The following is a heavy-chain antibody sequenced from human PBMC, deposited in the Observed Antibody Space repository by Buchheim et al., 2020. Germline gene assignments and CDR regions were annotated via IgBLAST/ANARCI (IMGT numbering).Heavy chain of an antibody. D-gene: IGHD3-22*01. CDR2: IYYSGST. J-gene: IGHJ4*02. V-gene: IGHV4-39*01. CDR1: VGSISSSSYY. Sequence: QLQLQESGPGLVKPSETLSLTCTVSVGSISSSSYYWGWIRQPPGKGLEWIGSIYYSGSTYYTPSLKIRITISVDTSKNQFSLKLSSVTAADTAVYYCARRRYYDRYYFDYWGQGTL. CDR3: ARRRYYDRYYFDY.